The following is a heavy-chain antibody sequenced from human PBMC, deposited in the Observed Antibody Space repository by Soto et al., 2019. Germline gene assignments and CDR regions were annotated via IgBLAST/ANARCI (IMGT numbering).Heavy chain of an antibody. J-gene: IGHJ4*02. D-gene: IGHD3-22*01. V-gene: IGHV4-31*03. CDR2: IYYSGST. CDR3: ARSRGGYYVFDY. Sequence: SETLSLTCTVSGGSISSGGYYWSWIRQHPGKGLEWIGYIYYSGSTYYNPSLKSRVTISVDTSKNQFSLKLSSVTAADTAVYYCARSRGGYYVFDYWGQGTLVTVSS. CDR1: GGSISSGGYY.